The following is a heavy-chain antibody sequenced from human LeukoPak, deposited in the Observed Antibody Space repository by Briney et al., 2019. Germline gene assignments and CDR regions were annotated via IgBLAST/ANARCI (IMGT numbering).Heavy chain of an antibody. Sequence: GEYLKLHRKGSGYSLTNSWIARVRQTPGPRPESMWIIYPGDSDTRYSPSFQGQVTISADKSISTAYLQWNSLKASDTAMYYCARRGDVAAWFDPWGQGTLVTVSS. CDR1: GYSLTNSW. V-gene: IGHV5-51*01. D-gene: IGHD6-25*01. CDR2: IYPGDSDT. CDR3: ARRGDVAAWFDP. J-gene: IGHJ5*02.